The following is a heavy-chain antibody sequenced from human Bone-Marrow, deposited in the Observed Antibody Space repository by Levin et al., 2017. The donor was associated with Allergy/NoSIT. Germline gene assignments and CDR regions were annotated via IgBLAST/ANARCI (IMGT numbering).Heavy chain of an antibody. CDR2: IYSGGST. V-gene: IGHV3-53*01. J-gene: IGHJ2*01. CDR3: ARGGVVVGAKGYFDL. D-gene: IGHD2-2*01. CDR1: GFTVSSNY. Sequence: GSLRLSCAASGFTVSSNYMSWVRQAPGKGLEWVSVIYSGGSTYYADSVKGRFTISRDNSKNTLYLQMNSLRAEDTAVYYCARGGVVVGAKGYFDLWGRGTLVTVSS.